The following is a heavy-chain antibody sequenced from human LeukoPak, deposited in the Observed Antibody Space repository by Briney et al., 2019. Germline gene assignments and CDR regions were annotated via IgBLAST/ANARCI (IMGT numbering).Heavy chain of an antibody. Sequence: SVKVSCKASGGTFSSYAISWVRQAPGQGLEWMGGIIPIFGTANYAQKFQGRVTITADGSTSTAYMELSSLRSEDTAVYYCATKAPLDSGTILYYYYYMDVWGKGTTVTVSS. D-gene: IGHD3-3*01. J-gene: IGHJ6*03. CDR1: GGTFSSYA. CDR3: ATKAPLDSGTILYYYYYMDV. CDR2: IIPIFGTA. V-gene: IGHV1-69*13.